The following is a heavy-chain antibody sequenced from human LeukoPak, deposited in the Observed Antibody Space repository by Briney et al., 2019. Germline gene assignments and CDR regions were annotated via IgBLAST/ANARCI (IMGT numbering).Heavy chain of an antibody. Sequence: SVKVSCKASGGTFSSYAISWVRQAPGQGLEWMGGIIPIFGTANYAQKFQGRVTITADESTSTAYMELSSLRSEDTAVYYCARGQIVVVPAAMGYGWLDPWGQGTLVTVSS. D-gene: IGHD2-2*01. CDR3: ARGQIVVVPAAMGYGWLDP. V-gene: IGHV1-69*01. J-gene: IGHJ5*02. CDR2: IIPIFGTA. CDR1: GGTFSSYA.